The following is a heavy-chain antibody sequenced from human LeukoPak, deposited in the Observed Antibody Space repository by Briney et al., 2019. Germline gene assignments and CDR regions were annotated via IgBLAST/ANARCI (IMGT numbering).Heavy chain of an antibody. Sequence: SETLSLTCTVSGGSISSYYWSWIRQPPGKGLEWIGYIYYSGSTNYNPSLKSRVTISVDTSKNQFSLKLSSVTAADTAVYYCASNSGSYHLAAFDIWGQGTMVTVSS. D-gene: IGHD1-26*01. V-gene: IGHV4-59*01. J-gene: IGHJ3*02. CDR2: IYYSGST. CDR1: GGSISSYY. CDR3: ASNSGSYHLAAFDI.